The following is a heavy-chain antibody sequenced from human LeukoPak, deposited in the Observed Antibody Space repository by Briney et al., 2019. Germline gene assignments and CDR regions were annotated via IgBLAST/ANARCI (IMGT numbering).Heavy chain of an antibody. D-gene: IGHD1-1*01. J-gene: IGHJ4*02. CDR1: GYSFSKYW. Sequence: GESLKISCKASGYSFSKYWIGWVRQMPGKGLEWMGIIYPGDSDTRCSPSSEDQVTISVDKSNSVAYLQWSSLKASDTAMYYCARLFRNWSDGGVDQWGLGTRVTLSS. CDR3: ARLFRNWSDGGVDQ. V-gene: IGHV5-51*01. CDR2: IYPGDSDT.